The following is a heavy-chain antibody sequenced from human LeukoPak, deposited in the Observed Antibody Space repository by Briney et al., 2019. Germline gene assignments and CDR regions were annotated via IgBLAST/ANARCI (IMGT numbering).Heavy chain of an antibody. Sequence: GGSLRLSCAASGFTFSDYYKSWIRQAPGKGLEWVSYISSSGSTIYYADSVKGRFTISRDNAKNSLYLQMNSLRAEDTAVYYCATVSSSWYMGFDYWGQGTLVTVSS. CDR1: GFTFSDYY. V-gene: IGHV3-11*01. CDR2: ISSSGSTI. J-gene: IGHJ4*02. CDR3: ATVSSSWYMGFDY. D-gene: IGHD6-13*01.